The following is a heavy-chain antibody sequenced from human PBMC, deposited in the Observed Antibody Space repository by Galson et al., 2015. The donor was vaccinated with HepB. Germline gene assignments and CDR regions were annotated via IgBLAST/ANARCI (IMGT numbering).Heavy chain of an antibody. CDR3: ARENKDYYGMDV. Sequence: LRLSCAASGFTFSSYEMNWVRQAPGKGLEWVSYISSSGSTIYYADSVKGRFTISRDNAKNSLYLQMNSLRAEDTAVYYCARENKDYYGMDVWGQGTTVTVSS. J-gene: IGHJ6*02. CDR1: GFTFSSYE. D-gene: IGHD1/OR15-1a*01. V-gene: IGHV3-48*03. CDR2: ISSSGSTI.